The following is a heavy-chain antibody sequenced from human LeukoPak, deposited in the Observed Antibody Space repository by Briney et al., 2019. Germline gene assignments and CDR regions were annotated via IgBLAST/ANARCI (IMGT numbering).Heavy chain of an antibody. V-gene: IGHV3-23*01. J-gene: IGHJ4*02. D-gene: IGHD3-3*01. CDR3: AKGGNDFWSGLDY. CDR1: GFTFDDYA. Sequence: GGSLRPSCAASGFTFDDYAMHWVRQAPGKGLEWVSAISGSGGSTYYADSVKGRFTISRDNSKNTLYLQMNSLRAEDTAVYYCAKGGNDFWSGLDYWGQGTLVTVSS. CDR2: ISGSGGST.